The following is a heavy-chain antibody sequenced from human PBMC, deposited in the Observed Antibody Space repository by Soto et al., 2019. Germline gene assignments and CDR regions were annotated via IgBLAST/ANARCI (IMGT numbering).Heavy chain of an antibody. J-gene: IGHJ6*02. V-gene: IGHV1-18*01. D-gene: IGHD5-12*01. CDR1: GYTFTSYG. CDR2: ISAYNGNT. Sequence: ASVKVSCKASGYTFTSYGISWVRQAPGQGLEWMGWISAYNGNTNYAQKLQGRVTMTTDTSTSTAYMELRSLRSDDTAVYYCARERGYSGYDYYYGMDVWGQGTTVTVSS. CDR3: ARERGYSGYDYYYGMDV.